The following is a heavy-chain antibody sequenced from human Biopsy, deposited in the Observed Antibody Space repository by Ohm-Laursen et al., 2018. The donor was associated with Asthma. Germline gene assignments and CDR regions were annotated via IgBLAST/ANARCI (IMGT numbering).Heavy chain of an antibody. CDR3: ARGGLGYCSSTSCYQNYYYGMDV. CDR1: GGTFNTYV. V-gene: IGHV1-69*13. Sequence: SVKVSCKSLGGTFNTYVIGWVRQAPGQGLEWMGGINSVFGTTTYPQKFQDRVTITADDSTSTVYMELSSLRAEDTAVYYCARGGLGYCSSTSCYQNYYYGMDVWGQGTTVTVSS. D-gene: IGHD2-2*01. J-gene: IGHJ6*02. CDR2: INSVFGTT.